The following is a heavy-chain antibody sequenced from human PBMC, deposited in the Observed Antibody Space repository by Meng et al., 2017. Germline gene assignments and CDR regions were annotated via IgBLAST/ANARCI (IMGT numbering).Heavy chain of an antibody. J-gene: IGHJ4*02. D-gene: IGHD3-10*01. CDR3: ASESGRGYTPDY. Sequence: QVQMGHPAAEVKKPGSSVKVHCKTSGGPFRNYAISWVRQAPGQGLEWLGGFLPTLGAPNYAQKFHGRVSITADESTSTHYMDLSSLRSEDTAVYYCASESGRGYTPDYWGQGTLVTVSS. CDR1: GGPFRNYA. CDR2: FLPTLGAP. V-gene: IGHV1-69*01.